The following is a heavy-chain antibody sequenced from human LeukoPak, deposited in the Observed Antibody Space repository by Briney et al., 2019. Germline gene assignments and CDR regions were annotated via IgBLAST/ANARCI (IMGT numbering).Heavy chain of an antibody. J-gene: IGHJ6*04. CDR1: GFTFNNYA. V-gene: IGHV3-23*01. D-gene: IGHD4-17*01. CDR3: ARDMNGDYGDSVTPHGY. Sequence: GGSLRLSCAASGFTFNNYAMSWVRQAPGKGLEWVSTVSGSGAIAYYTDSDKGRFTISRDNSKNTLYLQMSSLTAKDTAVYYCARDMNGDYGDSVTPHGYWGKGTTVTVSS. CDR2: VSGSGAIA.